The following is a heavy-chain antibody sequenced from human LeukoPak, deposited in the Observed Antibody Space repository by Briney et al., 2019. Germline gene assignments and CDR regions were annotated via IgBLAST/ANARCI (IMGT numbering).Heavy chain of an antibody. CDR1: GFTFSANW. Sequence: PGGSLRLSCAASGFTFSANWMTWVRQAPGRGLEWVANIMPDGSVKYYLDSVKGRFTISRDNAKNSLYLQMNSLRVEDTAVYYCARDTGPLSFGDQGGQGTLVTVSS. CDR2: IMPDGSVK. V-gene: IGHV3-7*04. J-gene: IGHJ4*02. CDR3: ARDTGPLSFGDQ. D-gene: IGHD3-10*01.